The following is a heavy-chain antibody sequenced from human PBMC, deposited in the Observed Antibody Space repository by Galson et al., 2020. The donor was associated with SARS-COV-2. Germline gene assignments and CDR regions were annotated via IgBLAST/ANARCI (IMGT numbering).Heavy chain of an antibody. J-gene: IGHJ4*02. Sequence: SQTLSLTCTVSGGSMSNYYWSWIRQPPGKGPEWIGYIYFSGSTNYNPSLKSRVTTSVDTSKNQFSLKLSSVTAADTAIYYCAGDDLGVTTINGFVYWGQGTLVTVSS. CDR2: IYFSGST. D-gene: IGHD5-12*01. CDR1: GGSMSNYY. CDR3: AGDDLGVTTINGFVY. V-gene: IGHV4-59*01.